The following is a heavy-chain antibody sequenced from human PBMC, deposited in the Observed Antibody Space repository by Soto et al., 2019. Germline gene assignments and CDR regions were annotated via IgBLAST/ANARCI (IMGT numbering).Heavy chain of an antibody. CDR1: GGSIRSGDYY. CDR3: ARAFDILTRYYFDY. J-gene: IGHJ4*02. D-gene: IGHD3-9*01. CDR2: IYYSGGT. Sequence: SETLSLTCTVSGGSIRSGDYYWSWIRQPPGKGLEWIGYIYYSGGTYYNPSLKSRVTISVDTSKNQFSLKLSSVTAADTAVYYCARAFDILTRYYFDYWGQGTLVTVSS. V-gene: IGHV4-30-4*01.